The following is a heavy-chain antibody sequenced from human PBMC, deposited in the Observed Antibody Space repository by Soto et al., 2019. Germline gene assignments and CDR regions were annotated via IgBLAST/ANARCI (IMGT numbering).Heavy chain of an antibody. CDR3: AKDLTRQLAYWLNP. D-gene: IGHD6-6*01. CDR1: GFSFTGYY. Sequence: ASVKVSCKASGFSFTGYYIHWLRQAPGQGLEWMGWINAHSGGTEYAQKFQGRITLTRDTSIATAYLTLTSLTSDDTALYYCAKDLTRQLAYWLNPWGQGTQVTFSA. CDR2: INAHSGGT. J-gene: IGHJ5*02. V-gene: IGHV1-2*02.